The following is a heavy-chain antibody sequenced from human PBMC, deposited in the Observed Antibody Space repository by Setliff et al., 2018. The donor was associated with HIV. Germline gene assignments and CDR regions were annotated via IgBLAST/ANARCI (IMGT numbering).Heavy chain of an antibody. V-gene: IGHV3-72*01. D-gene: IGHD3-22*01. CDR1: GFTFSNAW. J-gene: IGHJ4*02. CDR3: AKVIASSGYYGYYFDY. CDR2: VRKRVNSYTT. Sequence: QAGGSLRLSCAASGFTFSNAWMTWVRQAPGKGLEWVGRVRKRVNSYTTEYAASVKGRFTISKDISNKTLYLHMNTLRAEDTAVYYCAKVIASSGYYGYYFDYWGQGSLVTVSS.